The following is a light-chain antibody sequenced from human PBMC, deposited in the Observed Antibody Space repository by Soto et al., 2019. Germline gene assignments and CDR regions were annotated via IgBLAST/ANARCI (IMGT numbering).Light chain of an antibody. J-gene: IGLJ1*01. V-gene: IGLV2-11*01. CDR3: CSYAGSPYV. CDR2: DVS. CDR1: SIDVGGYNY. Sequence: QSALTQPRSVSGSPGQSVTISCTGTSIDVGGYNYVSWYQQHPGKAPKLMIYDVSKRPSGVPDRFSGSKSGNTASLTISGLQAEDEADYYCCSYAGSPYVFGTGTKLTVL.